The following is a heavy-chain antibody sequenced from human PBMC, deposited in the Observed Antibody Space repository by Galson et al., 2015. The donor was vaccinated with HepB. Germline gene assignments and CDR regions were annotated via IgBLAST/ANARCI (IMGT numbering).Heavy chain of an antibody. D-gene: IGHD5-12*01. Sequence: SLRLSCAASGFTFSDYAMHWVRQAPGEGLEWVALISYDGSMKYYADSVKGRFTISRDNSRKIMDLQMNSLRREDTATYYCARSGYDYAYDFDYWGQGTLVTVSS. CDR2: ISYDGSMK. CDR3: ARSGYDYAYDFDY. V-gene: IGHV3-30*03. J-gene: IGHJ4*02. CDR1: GFTFSDYA.